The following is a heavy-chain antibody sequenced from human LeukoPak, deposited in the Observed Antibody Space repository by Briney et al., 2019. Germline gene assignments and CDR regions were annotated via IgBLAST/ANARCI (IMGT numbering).Heavy chain of an antibody. CDR3: ASHYCSGGSCYGANDY. D-gene: IGHD2-15*01. Sequence: VASVKVSCKASGGTFSSYAISWVRQAPGQGLEWMGRIIPIFGTANYARKFQGRVTITTDESTSTAYMELSSLRSEDTAVYYCASHYCSGGSCYGANDYWGQGTLVTVSS. CDR2: IIPIFGTA. V-gene: IGHV1-69*05. CDR1: GGTFSSYA. J-gene: IGHJ4*02.